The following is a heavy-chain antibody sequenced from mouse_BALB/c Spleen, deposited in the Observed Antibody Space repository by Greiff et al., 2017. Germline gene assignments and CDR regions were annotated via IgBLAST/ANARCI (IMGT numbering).Heavy chain of an antibody. CDR1: GFNIKDTY. CDR3: AITTVVDAMDY. CDR2: IDPANGNT. D-gene: IGHD1-1*01. Sequence: EVQVVESGAELVKPGASVKLSCTASGFNIKDTYMHWVKQRPEQGLEWIGRIDPANGNTKYDPKFQGKATITADTSSNTAYLQLSSLTSEDTAVYYCAITTVVDAMDYWGQGTSVTVSS. V-gene: IGHV14-3*02. J-gene: IGHJ4*01.